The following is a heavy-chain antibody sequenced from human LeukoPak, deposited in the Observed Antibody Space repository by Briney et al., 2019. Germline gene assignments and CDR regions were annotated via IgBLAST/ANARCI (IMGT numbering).Heavy chain of an antibody. D-gene: IGHD5-12*01. CDR1: GGSISSYY. V-gene: IGHV4-59*01. CDR2: IYYSGST. J-gene: IGHJ6*03. CDR3: ARERRPASGYDRAYYYYYMDV. Sequence: PSETLSLTCTVSGGSISSYYWSWIRQPPGKGLEWIGYIYYSGSTNYNPSLKSRVTISVDTSKNQFSLKLSSVTAADTAVYYCARERRPASGYDRAYYYYYMDVWGKGTTVTVSS.